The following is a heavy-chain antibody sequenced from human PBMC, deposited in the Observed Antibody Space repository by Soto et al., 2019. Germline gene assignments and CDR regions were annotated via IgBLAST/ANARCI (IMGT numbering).Heavy chain of an antibody. CDR1: GFIVSDTY. V-gene: IGHV3-66*01. D-gene: IGHD2-15*01. CDR3: AREPRYCRGGSCSITGDAYDI. J-gene: IGHJ3*02. CDR2: ISNRGVT. Sequence: EVQLVESGGGLVQPGGSLRLSCTASGFIVSDTYVNWVRQAPGKGLERVSVISNRGVTHYADSLRGRFNLSRDISDNTLHLQMNNLRVEDTAVYYCAREPRYCRGGSCSITGDAYDIWGQGTMVTVSS.